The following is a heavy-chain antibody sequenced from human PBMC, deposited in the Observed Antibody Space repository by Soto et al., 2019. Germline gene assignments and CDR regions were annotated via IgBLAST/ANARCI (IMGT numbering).Heavy chain of an antibody. CDR1: GFTCTSYA. J-gene: IGHJ5*02. D-gene: IGHD3-16*01. Sequence: EVQLLESGGDLVHPGGSLSLSCAASGFTCTSYAMTWVRQAPEKGLEWVSSISASGGTTYYTDSVKGRFTISRDNSKNTLFLQMNSLRAEDTAVYYCAKAWGWFDPWGQGTLVTVSS. CDR3: AKAWGWFDP. V-gene: IGHV3-23*01. CDR2: ISASGGTT.